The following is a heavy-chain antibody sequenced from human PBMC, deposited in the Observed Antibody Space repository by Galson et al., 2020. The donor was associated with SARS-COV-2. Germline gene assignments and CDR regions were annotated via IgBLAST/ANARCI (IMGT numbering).Heavy chain of an antibody. CDR3: ARGSPGGGDSFDY. V-gene: IGHV1-46*03. CDR1: GYTFTSYY. Sequence: ASVKVSCKASGYTFTSYYMHWVRQAPGQGLEWMGMINPSGGSTSYAQRFQGRVTMTRDTSTNTVYMELSSLRSEDTAVYYCARGSPGGGDSFDYWGQGTLVTVSS. CDR2: INPSGGST. D-gene: IGHD4-17*01. J-gene: IGHJ4*02.